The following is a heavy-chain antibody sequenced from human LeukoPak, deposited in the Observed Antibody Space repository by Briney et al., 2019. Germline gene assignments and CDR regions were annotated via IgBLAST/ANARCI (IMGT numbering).Heavy chain of an antibody. J-gene: IGHJ4*02. D-gene: IGHD3-10*01. V-gene: IGHV1-18*01. CDR2: ISAYNGNT. CDR1: GGTFSSYG. Sequence: ASVKVSCKASGGTFSSYGIIWVRQAPGQGLEWMGWISAYNGNTNYAQKLQGRVTMTTDTSTSTAYMELRSLRSDDTAVYYCARVPLSGGYFDYWGQGTLVTVSS. CDR3: ARVPLSGGYFDY.